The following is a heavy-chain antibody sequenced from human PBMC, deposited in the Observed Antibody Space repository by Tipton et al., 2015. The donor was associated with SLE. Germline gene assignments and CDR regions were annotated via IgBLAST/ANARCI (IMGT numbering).Heavy chain of an antibody. J-gene: IGHJ3*02. CDR3: AGDSGEIAFDI. CDR2: IYYGGTI. D-gene: IGHD3-10*01. V-gene: IGHV4-28*03. CDR1: VYSISSSHW. Sequence: LRLSCNVSVYSISSSHWWGWIRQPPGKGLEWIGHIYYGGTIYYNPSLKSRVTISVDTSKNQFSLKLSSVTAADTAVYYCAGDSGEIAFDIWGQGTMVTVSS.